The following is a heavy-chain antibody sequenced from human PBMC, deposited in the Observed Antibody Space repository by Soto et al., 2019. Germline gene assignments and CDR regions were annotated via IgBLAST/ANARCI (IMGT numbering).Heavy chain of an antibody. Sequence: QLQLQESGPGLVKPSETLSLTCTVSGGSISSSSYYWGWIRQPPGKGLEWIGSIYYSGSTYYNPSRKSRVARSVDQSKNQFSLELSSVTAADTAVYYCARRGSRSWYGPYYYYGMDVWGQGTTVTVSS. D-gene: IGHD6-13*01. CDR3: ARRGSRSWYGPYYYYGMDV. J-gene: IGHJ6*02. CDR2: IYYSGST. V-gene: IGHV4-39*01. CDR1: GGSISSSSYY.